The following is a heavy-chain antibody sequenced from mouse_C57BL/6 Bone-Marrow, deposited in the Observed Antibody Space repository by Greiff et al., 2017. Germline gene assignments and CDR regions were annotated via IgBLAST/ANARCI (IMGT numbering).Heavy chain of an antibody. Sequence: SGYSFTDYNMNWVKQSNGKSLEWIGVINPNYGTTSYNQKFKGKATLTVDQSSSTAYMQLNSLTSEDSAVYYCARVGYYSNYEYFDVWGTGTTVTVSS. CDR2: INPNYGTT. CDR3: ARVGYYSNYEYFDV. CDR1: GYSFTDYN. D-gene: IGHD2-5*01. V-gene: IGHV1-39*01. J-gene: IGHJ1*03.